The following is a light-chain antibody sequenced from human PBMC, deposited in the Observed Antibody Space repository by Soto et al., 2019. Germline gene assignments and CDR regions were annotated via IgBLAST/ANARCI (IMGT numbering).Light chain of an antibody. Sequence: QCALTQPASVSGAPGQAITISCTGTSSDVGGYNYVSWYQQHPGKAPKLMIYDVSYRPSGVSDRFSGSKSGNTASLTISGLQSEDEADYYCDSYTSGSSYVFGTGTKVTVL. CDR2: DVS. V-gene: IGLV2-14*01. CDR3: DSYTSGSSYV. J-gene: IGLJ1*01. CDR1: SSDVGGYNY.